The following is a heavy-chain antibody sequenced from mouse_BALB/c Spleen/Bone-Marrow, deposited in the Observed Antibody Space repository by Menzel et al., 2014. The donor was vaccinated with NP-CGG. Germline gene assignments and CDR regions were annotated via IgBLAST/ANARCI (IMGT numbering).Heavy chain of an antibody. Sequence: HLVESGPELVKPGASVKMSCKASGYTFTSYVLHWVKQKPGQGLEWIGYIYPYNDVTKYNEKFKPKATLTSDKSSSTAYMELGSLTSEDSAVYYCAREGMITGDYWGQGTTLTVSS. CDR2: IYPYNDVT. CDR1: GYTFTSYV. D-gene: IGHD2-4*01. CDR3: AREGMITGDY. V-gene: IGHV1-14*01. J-gene: IGHJ2*01.